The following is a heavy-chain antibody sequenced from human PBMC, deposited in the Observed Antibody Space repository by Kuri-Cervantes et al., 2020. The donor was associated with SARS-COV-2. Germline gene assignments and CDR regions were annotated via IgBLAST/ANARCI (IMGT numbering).Heavy chain of an antibody. Sequence: SETLSLTCTVSGGSISSGSYYWSWIRQPAGKGLEWIGYIYTSGSTNYNPSLRSRVTISVDTSKNQFSLKLSSVTAADTAVYYCARRSGYYPYYFDYWGQGTLVTVSS. D-gene: IGHD3-22*01. V-gene: IGHV4-61*09. CDR3: ARRSGYYPYYFDY. CDR2: IYTSGST. J-gene: IGHJ4*02. CDR1: GGSISSGSYY.